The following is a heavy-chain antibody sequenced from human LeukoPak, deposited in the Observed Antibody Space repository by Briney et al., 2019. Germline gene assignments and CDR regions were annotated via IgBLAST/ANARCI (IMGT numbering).Heavy chain of an antibody. D-gene: IGHD3-3*01. CDR3: AKGPSDDFWSGYPNWFDP. CDR1: GFTFDDYA. V-gene: IGHV3-9*01. CDR2: ISWNSGSI. Sequence: GGSLRLSCAASGFTFDDYAMHWVRHAPGKGLEWVSGISWNSGSIGYADSVKGRFTISRDNAKNSLYLQMNSLRAEDTALYYCAKGPSDDFWSGYPNWFDPWGQGTLVTVSS. J-gene: IGHJ5*02.